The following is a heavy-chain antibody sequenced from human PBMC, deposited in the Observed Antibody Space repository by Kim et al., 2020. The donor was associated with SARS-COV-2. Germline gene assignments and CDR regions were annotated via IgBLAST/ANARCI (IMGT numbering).Heavy chain of an antibody. CDR2: IKSKTDGGTT. CDR3: TTDRTVLVRGVSNFDY. J-gene: IGHJ4*02. CDR1: GFTFSNAW. Sequence: GGSLRLSCAASGFTFSNAWMSWVRQAPGKGLEWVGRIKSKTDGGTTDYAAPVKGRFSISRDDSKNTLYLQMNSLKTEDTAVYYCTTDRTVLVRGVSNFDYWGQGTLVTVSS. D-gene: IGHD3-10*01. V-gene: IGHV3-15*01.